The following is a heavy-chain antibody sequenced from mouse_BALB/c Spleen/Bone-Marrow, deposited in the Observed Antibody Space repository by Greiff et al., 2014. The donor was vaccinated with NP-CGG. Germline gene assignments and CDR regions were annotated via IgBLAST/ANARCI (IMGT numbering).Heavy chain of an antibody. CDR1: GFNIKDTY. CDR2: IDPANGNT. J-gene: IGHJ3*01. V-gene: IGHV14-3*02. CDR3: ATYYRYDRRFAY. Sequence: EVQLQQSGAELVKPGASVKLSCTASGFNIKDTYTHWVKQRPEQGLEWIGRIDPANGNTKYDPKFQGKATITADTSSNTAYLQLSSLTSEDTAVYYCATYYRYDRRFAYWGQGTLVTVSA. D-gene: IGHD2-14*01.